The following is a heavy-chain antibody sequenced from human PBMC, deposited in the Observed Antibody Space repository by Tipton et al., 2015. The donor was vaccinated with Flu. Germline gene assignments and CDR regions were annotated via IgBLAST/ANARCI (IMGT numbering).Heavy chain of an antibody. CDR2: IASTGTI. CDR1: GFTFSRHS. J-gene: IGHJ4*02. D-gene: IGHD4-17*01. Sequence: GSLRLSCAASGFTFSRHSMNWVRQAPGKGLEWVAHIASTGTIVYADSVRGRFTISRDNAKNSLYLQMNSLRAEDTALYYCARDDGDDGMRFFFQYWGQGTRVTVAS. V-gene: IGHV3-48*03. CDR3: ARDDGDDGMRFFFQY.